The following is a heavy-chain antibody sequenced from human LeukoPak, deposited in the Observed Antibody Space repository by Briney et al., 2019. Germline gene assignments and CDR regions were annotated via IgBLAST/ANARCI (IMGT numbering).Heavy chain of an antibody. J-gene: IGHJ3*02. CDR3: ARERWGRQLGAFDI. CDR1: GYTFTSYG. CDR2: ISAYNGNT. V-gene: IGHV1-18*01. D-gene: IGHD6-13*01. Sequence: ASVKVSCKASGYTFTSYGISRVRQAPGQGLEWMGWISAYNGNTNYAQKLQGRVTMTTDTSTSTAYMELRSLRSDDTAVYYCARERWGRQLGAFDIWGQGTMVTVSS.